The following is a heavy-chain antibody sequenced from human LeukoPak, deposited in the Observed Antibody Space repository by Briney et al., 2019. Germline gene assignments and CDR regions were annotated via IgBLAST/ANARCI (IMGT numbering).Heavy chain of an antibody. CDR2: TRNKANSYIT. J-gene: IGHJ4*02. CDR3: ARDDYGSGSWHDS. V-gene: IGHV3-72*01. Sequence: GGSLRLSCAASGFTFSDHYMDWVRQAPGKGLEWVGRTRNKANSYITEYAASVEGRFTISRDNSKNSLYLQMNSLRAEDTALYYCARDDYGSGSWHDSWGQGTLVTVSS. CDR1: GFTFSDHY. D-gene: IGHD3-10*01.